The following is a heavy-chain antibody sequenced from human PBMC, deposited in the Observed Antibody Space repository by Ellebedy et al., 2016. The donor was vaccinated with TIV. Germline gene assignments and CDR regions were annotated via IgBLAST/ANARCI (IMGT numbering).Heavy chain of an antibody. CDR3: AKGYGSGNRLYYFDY. CDR1: GFTFSSYA. V-gene: IGHV3-23*01. CDR2: ISGSGGST. Sequence: GGSLRLXXAASGFTFSSYAMSWVRQAPGKGLEWVSAISGSGGSTYYADSVKGRFTISRDNSKNTLYLQMNSLRAEDTVVYYCAKGYGSGNRLYYFDYWGQGTLVTVSS. D-gene: IGHD3-10*01. J-gene: IGHJ4*02.